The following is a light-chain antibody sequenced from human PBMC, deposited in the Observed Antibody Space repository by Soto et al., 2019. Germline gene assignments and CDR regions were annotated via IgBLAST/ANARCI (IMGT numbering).Light chain of an antibody. CDR3: QQYGNSPLT. CDR1: QTVRNNH. J-gene: IGKJ4*01. Sequence: EIVLTQSPGTLSVSPGERATLSCRASQTVRNNHLAWYQQMPGQAPRLLISGASSKAADIPDRFSGSGSGTDFTLTINRLEPGDFAVYFCQQYGNSPLTVGGGTKV. CDR2: GAS. V-gene: IGKV3-20*01.